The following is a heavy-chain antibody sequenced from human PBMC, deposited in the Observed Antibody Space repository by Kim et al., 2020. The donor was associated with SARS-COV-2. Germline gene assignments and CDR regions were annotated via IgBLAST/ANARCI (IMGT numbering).Heavy chain of an antibody. J-gene: IGHJ6*02. D-gene: IGHD3-22*01. CDR2: IIPIFGTA. Sequence: SVKVSCKASGGTFSSYAISWVRQAPGQGLEWMGGIIPIFGTANYAQKFQGRVTITADESTSTAYMELSSLRSEDTAVYYCARDDWGKNYDSSGLGAFDYYYYGMDVWGQGTTVTVSS. CDR1: GGTFSSYA. V-gene: IGHV1-69*13. CDR3: ARDDWGKNYDSSGLGAFDYYYYGMDV.